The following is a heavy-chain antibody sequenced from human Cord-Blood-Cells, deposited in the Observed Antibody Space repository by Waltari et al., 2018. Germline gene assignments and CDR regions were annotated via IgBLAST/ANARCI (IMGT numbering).Heavy chain of an antibody. D-gene: IGHD1-7*01. CDR3: ARSITGTIGFNWFDP. CDR2: INAGNGNT. CDR1: GYTFTSYA. J-gene: IGHJ5*02. Sequence: QVQLVQSGAEVKKPGASVKVSCKASGYTFTSYAMHWVRQAPGQRLEWMGWINAGNGNTKYSQKVQGRVTITRDTSASTAYMELSSLRSEDTAVYYCARSITGTIGFNWFDPWGQGTLVTVSS. V-gene: IGHV1-3*01.